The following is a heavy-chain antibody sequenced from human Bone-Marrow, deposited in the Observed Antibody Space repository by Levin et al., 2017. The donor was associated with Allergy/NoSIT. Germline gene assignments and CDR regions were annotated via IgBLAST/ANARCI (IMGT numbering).Heavy chain of an antibody. J-gene: IGHJ5*02. Sequence: TGESLKISCAASGFAFSDSNYGMHWVRQAPGKGLEWVAVMSNTGTYKDYADSVKGRFTISRDDSKSILYLQMNNLRPEDTAVYDCAAYERDYGYHWGQGTLVTVSS. CDR2: MSNTGTYK. CDR3: AAYERDYGYH. V-gene: IGHV3-30*03. CDR1: GFAFSDSNYG. D-gene: IGHD4-17*01.